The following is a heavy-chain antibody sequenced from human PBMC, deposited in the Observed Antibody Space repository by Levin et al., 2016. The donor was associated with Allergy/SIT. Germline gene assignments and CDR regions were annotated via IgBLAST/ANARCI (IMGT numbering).Heavy chain of an antibody. V-gene: IGHV3-9*01. CDR1: GFTFDDYA. D-gene: IGHD4-11*01. Sequence: GGSLRLSCAASGFTFDDYAMHWVRQAPGKGLEWVSGISWNSGSIGYADSVKGRFTISRDNAKNSLYLQMNSLRAEDTALYYCAKDMIHDYSNHYYYYMDVWGKGTTVTVSS. CDR3: AKDMIHDYSNHYYYYMDV. J-gene: IGHJ6*03. CDR2: ISWNSGSI.